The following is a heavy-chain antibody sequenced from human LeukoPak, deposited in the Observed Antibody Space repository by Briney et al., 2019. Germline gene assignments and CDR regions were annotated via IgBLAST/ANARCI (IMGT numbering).Heavy chain of an antibody. CDR2: ISSSSSYI. Sequence: GGSLRLSCAASGFTFSSYSMNWVRQAPGKGLEWVSSISSSSSYIYYADSVKGRFTISRDNAKNSLYLQMNSLRAEDTAVYYCARDLKDIVVLTAMAVGFDYWGQGTLVTVSS. V-gene: IGHV3-21*01. CDR3: ARDLKDIVVLTAMAVGFDY. CDR1: GFTFSSYS. J-gene: IGHJ4*02. D-gene: IGHD2-21*02.